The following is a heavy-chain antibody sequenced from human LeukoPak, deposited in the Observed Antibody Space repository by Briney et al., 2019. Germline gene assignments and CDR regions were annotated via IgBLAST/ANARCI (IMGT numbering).Heavy chain of an antibody. J-gene: IGHJ5*02. CDR3: ARGQGQWLAYNWFDP. CDR1: GGSFSGYY. D-gene: IGHD6-19*01. CDR2: INHSGST. V-gene: IGHV4-34*01. Sequence: PSETLSLTCAVYGGSFSGYYWSWIRQPPGKGLEWIGEINHSGSTNYNPPLKSRVTISVDTSKNQFSLKLSSVTAADTAVYYCARGQGQWLAYNWFDPWGQGTLVTVSS.